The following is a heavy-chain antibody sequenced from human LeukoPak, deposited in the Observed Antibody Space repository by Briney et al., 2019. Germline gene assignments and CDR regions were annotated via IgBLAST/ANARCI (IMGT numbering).Heavy chain of an antibody. V-gene: IGHV3-74*01. CDR3: ASPQSGDYGALYFQH. D-gene: IGHD4-17*01. J-gene: IGHJ1*01. CDR2: INSDGSST. Sequence: GQSLRLSCAASGFTFSSHWMYWVRQAPGKGLVWVSRINSDGSSTSYADSVKGRFTISRDNAKNTLYLQVNSLRVEDTAVYYCASPQSGDYGALYFQHWGPGTLVTVSS. CDR1: GFTFSSHW.